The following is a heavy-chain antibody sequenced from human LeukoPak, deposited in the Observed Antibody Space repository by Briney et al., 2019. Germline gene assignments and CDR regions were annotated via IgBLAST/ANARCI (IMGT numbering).Heavy chain of an antibody. CDR1: GFTFGPYT. V-gene: IGHV3-48*04. CDR2: ISSSSDTI. CDR3: ARDLVKYYYDSSGAPVDAFDI. Sequence: GGSLRLSCAASGFTFGPYTMNWVRQAPGKGLEWVSYISSSSDTIYYADSVKGRFTISRDNAKNSLYLQMNSLRAEDTAVYYCARDLVKYYYDSSGAPVDAFDIWGQGTMVTVSS. D-gene: IGHD3-22*01. J-gene: IGHJ3*02.